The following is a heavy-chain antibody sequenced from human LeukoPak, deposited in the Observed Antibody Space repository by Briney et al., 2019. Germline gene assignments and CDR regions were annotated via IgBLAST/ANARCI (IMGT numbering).Heavy chain of an antibody. CDR1: GGSFSGYY. CDR3: AREVWIQLWLGWFDP. D-gene: IGHD5-18*01. V-gene: IGHV4-4*07. Sequence: PSETLSLTCAVYGGSFSGYYWSWIRQPAGKGLEWIGRIYTSGSTNYNPSLKSRVTMSVDTSKNQFSLKLSSVTAADTAVYYCAREVWIQLWLGWFDPWGQGTLVTVSS. CDR2: IYTSGST. J-gene: IGHJ5*02.